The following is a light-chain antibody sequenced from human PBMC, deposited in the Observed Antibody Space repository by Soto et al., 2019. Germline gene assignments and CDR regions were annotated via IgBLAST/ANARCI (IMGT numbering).Light chain of an antibody. V-gene: IGKV1-39*01. J-gene: IGKJ4*01. CDR2: AAS. CDR3: QQSYSTPLT. CDR1: QSISSY. Sequence: DIQMTQSPSSLSASVGDRVTITCRASQSISSYLNWYQQKPGKAPKLLIYAASSLQSGVPSRFSGSGSGTDFTLTNSSLQPEDFATYYCQQSYSTPLTFGGGTKAEIK.